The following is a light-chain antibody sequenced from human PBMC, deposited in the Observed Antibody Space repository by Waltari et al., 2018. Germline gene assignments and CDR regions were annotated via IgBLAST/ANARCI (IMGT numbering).Light chain of an antibody. CDR2: SAS. CDR3: LQYNSYPQT. CDR1: QDIGND. J-gene: IGKJ1*01. Sequence: DIQLTQSPSSLSSSVGDSVTITCRASQDIGNDLGWYQHKPGKAPQRLISSASTLQSGVPSMFGGSRSGTESTLTITSLQPEDFATYYCLQYNSYPQTFGQGTKVEFK. V-gene: IGKV1-17*01.